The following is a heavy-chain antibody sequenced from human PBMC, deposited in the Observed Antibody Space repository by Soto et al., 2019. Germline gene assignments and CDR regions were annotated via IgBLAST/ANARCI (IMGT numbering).Heavy chain of an antibody. CDR1: GYTFTGYY. Sequence: ASVKVSCKASGYTFTGYYMHWVRQAPGQGLEWMGWINPNSGGTNYAQKFQGWVTMTRDTSISTAYMELSRLRSDDTAVYYCARGGARRIQLWFLQHWGQGTLVTVSS. D-gene: IGHD5-18*01. J-gene: IGHJ1*01. CDR3: ARGGARRIQLWFLQH. CDR2: INPNSGGT. V-gene: IGHV1-2*04.